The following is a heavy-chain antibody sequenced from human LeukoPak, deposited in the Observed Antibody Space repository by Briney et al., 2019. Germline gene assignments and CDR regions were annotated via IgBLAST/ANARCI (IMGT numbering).Heavy chain of an antibody. V-gene: IGHV7-4-1*02. CDR3: ARDYSGDYGDDYFDY. CDR2: INTNTGNP. Sequence: GASVKVSCKASGYTFTSYAMNWVRQAPGQGLEWMGWINTNTGNPTYAQGFTGRFVFSLDTSVSTAYLQISSLTAEDTAVYYCARDYSGDYGDDYFDYWGQGTLVTVSS. CDR1: GYTFTSYA. J-gene: IGHJ4*02. D-gene: IGHD4-17*01.